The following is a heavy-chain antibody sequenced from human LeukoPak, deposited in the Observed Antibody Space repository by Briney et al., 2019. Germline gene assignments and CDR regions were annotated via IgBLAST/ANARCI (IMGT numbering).Heavy chain of an antibody. J-gene: IGHJ3*02. CDR1: AFTFSSHT. CDR2: IGFSTTYI. CDR3: ARDIISVAFDM. V-gene: IGHV3-21*01. Sequence: GGSLRLSCAGSAFTFSSHTISWVRQAPGRGLEWVSCIGFSTTYIHYADSVKGRFTVTRDNAKGSVSLQMNSLRAEDTAVYYCARDIISVAFDMWGQGTVVTVSS.